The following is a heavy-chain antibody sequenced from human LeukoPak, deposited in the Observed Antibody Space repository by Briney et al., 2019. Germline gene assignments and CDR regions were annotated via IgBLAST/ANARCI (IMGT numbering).Heavy chain of an antibody. CDR3: ARRQWLGELSSDDAFDI. J-gene: IGHJ3*02. CDR2: IYYSGST. D-gene: IGHD3-10*01. Sequence: SETLSLTCTVSGYSISNGHYWSWIRQPPGKGLEWIGYIYYSGSTNYNPSLKSRVTISVDTSKNQFSLKLSSVTAADTAVYYCARRQWLGELSSDDAFDIWGQGTMVTVSS. V-gene: IGHV4-59*11. CDR1: GYSISNGHY.